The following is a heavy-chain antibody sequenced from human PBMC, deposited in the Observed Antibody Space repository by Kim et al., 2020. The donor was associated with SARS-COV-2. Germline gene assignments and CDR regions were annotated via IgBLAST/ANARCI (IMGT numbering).Heavy chain of an antibody. J-gene: IGHJ4*02. CDR3: ARDRAAGTLSIPRFFDY. V-gene: IGHV3-33*01. Sequence: GGSLRLSCAASGFTFSSYGMHWVRQAPGKGLEWVAVIWYDGSNKYYADSVKGRFTISRDNSKNTLYLQMNSLRAEDTAVYYCARDRAAGTLSIPRFFDYWDQRTVVTVSS. CDR1: GFTFSSYG. D-gene: IGHD6-13*01. CDR2: IWYDGSNK.